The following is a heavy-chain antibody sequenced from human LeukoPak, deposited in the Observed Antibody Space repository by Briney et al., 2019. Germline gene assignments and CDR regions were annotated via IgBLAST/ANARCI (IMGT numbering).Heavy chain of an antibody. CDR2: IKQDGSEK. CDR1: GFTFSSYA. Sequence: PGGSLRLSCAASGFTFSSYAMSWVRQAPGKGLEWVANIKQDGSEKYYVDSVKGRFTISRDNAKNSLYLQMNSLRAEDTAVYYCARDYSSSYNWFDPWGQGTLVTVSS. CDR3: ARDYSSSYNWFDP. V-gene: IGHV3-7*01. D-gene: IGHD6-13*01. J-gene: IGHJ5*02.